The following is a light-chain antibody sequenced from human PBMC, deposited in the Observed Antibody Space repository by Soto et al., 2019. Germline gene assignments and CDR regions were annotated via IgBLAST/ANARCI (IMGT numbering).Light chain of an antibody. CDR2: GNN. CDR3: AAWDDSLNGHVV. CDR1: NSNIGSNH. J-gene: IGLJ2*01. V-gene: IGLV1-44*01. Sequence: QSVLTQPPSASGTPGQRVAISCSGSNSNIGSNHVNWYQQLPGTAPKFLIYGNNQRPSGVPDRFSGSRSGTSASLAISGLQSEDEADYYCAAWDDSLNGHVVFGGGTKLTVL.